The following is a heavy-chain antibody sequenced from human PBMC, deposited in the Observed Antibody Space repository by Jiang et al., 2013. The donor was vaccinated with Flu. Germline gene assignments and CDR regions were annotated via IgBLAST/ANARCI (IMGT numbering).Heavy chain of an antibody. V-gene: IGHV3-23*01. D-gene: IGHD5-24*01. CDR3: ARLPHRNGFNPEIDY. J-gene: IGHJ4*02. Sequence: GRGLEWVSTVSSRGDDKLYADSVKGRFTISRDNSKHMLYLQLNTLRVEDTATYFCARLPHRNGFNPEIDYWGQGTLVTVS. CDR2: VSSRGDDK.